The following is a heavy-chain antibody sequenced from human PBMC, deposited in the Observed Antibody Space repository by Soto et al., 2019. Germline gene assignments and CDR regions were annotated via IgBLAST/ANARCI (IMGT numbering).Heavy chain of an antibody. V-gene: IGHV1-58*01. CDR3: AAPRWFGELSDYYGMDV. D-gene: IGHD3-10*01. J-gene: IGHJ6*02. CDR2: IVVGSGNT. CDR1: GFTFTSSA. Sequence: SVKVSCKASGFTFTSSAVQWVRQARGQRHEWIGWIVVGSGNTNYAQKFQERVTITRDMSTSTAYMELSSLRSEDTAVYYCAAPRWFGELSDYYGMDVWGQGTTVTVSS.